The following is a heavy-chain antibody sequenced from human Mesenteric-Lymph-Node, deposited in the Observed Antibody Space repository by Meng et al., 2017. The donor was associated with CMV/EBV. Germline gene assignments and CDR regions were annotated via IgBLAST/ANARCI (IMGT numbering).Heavy chain of an antibody. Sequence: GESLKISCAASGFTVSSHYMGWVRQAPGKGLEWVSVIYSGGSTYYADSVKGRFTISRDNSKNTLYLQMNSLRAEDTAVYYCARDWGTMSDAFDIWGQGTMVTVSS. CDR1: GFTVSSHY. J-gene: IGHJ3*02. V-gene: IGHV3-53*01. D-gene: IGHD3-16*01. CDR3: ARDWGTMSDAFDI. CDR2: IYSGGST.